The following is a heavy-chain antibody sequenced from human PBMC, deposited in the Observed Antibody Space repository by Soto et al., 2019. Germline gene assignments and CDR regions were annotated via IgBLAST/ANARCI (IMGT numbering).Heavy chain of an antibody. V-gene: IGHV4-59*01. J-gene: IGHJ4*02. D-gene: IGHD1-26*01. Sequence: SETLSLTCTVSGGSISSYYWSWIRQPPGKGLEWIGYIYYSGSTNYNPFLKSRVTISVDTSKNQFSLKLSSVTAADTAVYHCARGATFFDYWGQGTLVTVSS. CDR3: ARGATFFDY. CDR1: GGSISSYY. CDR2: IYYSGST.